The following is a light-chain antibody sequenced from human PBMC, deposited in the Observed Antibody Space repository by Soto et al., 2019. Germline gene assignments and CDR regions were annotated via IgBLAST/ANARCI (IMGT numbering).Light chain of an antibody. V-gene: IGKV3-20*01. CDR2: GAS. Sequence: EIVLTQSPGTLSLSPGERATLSCRASQSVSSIYLAWYQQKPGQAPRLLIYGASSRATGIPDRFSGSGSGTDFTLTISRLEPEDFAVYYCQQYGSSPTFGGGTKVDI. J-gene: IGKJ4*01. CDR1: QSVSSIY. CDR3: QQYGSSPT.